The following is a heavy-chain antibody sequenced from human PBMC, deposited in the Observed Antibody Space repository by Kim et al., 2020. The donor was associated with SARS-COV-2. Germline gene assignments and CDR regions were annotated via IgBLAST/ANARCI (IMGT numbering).Heavy chain of an antibody. J-gene: IGHJ4*02. CDR2: IKGDGSDK. CDR1: GFTFSRYW. CDR3: AKEHWGPEY. D-gene: IGHD7-27*01. V-gene: IGHV3-7*01. Sequence: GGSLRLSCAASGFTFSRYWMTWVRQAPGKGLEWVANIKGDGSDKNYVDSVKGRFTISRDNAKNSVYVQMNSLRVEDTAVYYCAKEHWGPEYWGQGILVIVSP.